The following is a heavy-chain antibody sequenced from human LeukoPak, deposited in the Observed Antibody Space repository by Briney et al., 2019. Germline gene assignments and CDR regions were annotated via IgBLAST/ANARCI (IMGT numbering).Heavy chain of an antibody. V-gene: IGHV4-39*01. CDR1: GGSISSSSYY. CDR3: VGHLPYSNYCNY. CDR2: IYYSGST. D-gene: IGHD4-11*01. J-gene: IGHJ4*02. Sequence: ASETLSLTCTVSGGSISSSSYYWGWIRQPPGKGLEWIASIYYSGSTYYNPSLKSRVTISVDTSRNQFSLKPNSVTAADTAVYYCVGHLPYSNYCNYWGQGTLVTVSS.